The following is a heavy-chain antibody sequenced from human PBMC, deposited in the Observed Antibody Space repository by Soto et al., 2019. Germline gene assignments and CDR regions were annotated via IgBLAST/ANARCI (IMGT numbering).Heavy chain of an antibody. Sequence: RASVKVSCKASGGTFSSYAISWVRQAPGQGLEWMGGIIPIFGTANYAQKFQGRVTITADESTSTAYMELSSLRSEDTAVYYCARDPYYYDSSGGRLNSDFDYWGQGTLVTVSS. CDR1: GGTFSSYA. D-gene: IGHD3-22*01. CDR2: IIPIFGTA. CDR3: ARDPYYYDSSGGRLNSDFDY. V-gene: IGHV1-69*13. J-gene: IGHJ4*02.